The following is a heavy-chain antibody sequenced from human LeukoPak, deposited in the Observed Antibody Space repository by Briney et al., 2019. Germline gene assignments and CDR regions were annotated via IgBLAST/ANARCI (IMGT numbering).Heavy chain of an antibody. CDR3: AKRCSSTSCYDAFDI. Sequence: PGGSLRLSCAASEFTFSSYGMHWVRQAPGKGLEWVAFIRYDGSNKYYADSVKGRFTISRDNSKNTLYLQMNSLRAEDTAVYYCAKRCSSTSCYDAFDIWGQGTMVTVSS. CDR1: EFTFSSYG. D-gene: IGHD2-2*01. V-gene: IGHV3-30*02. CDR2: IRYDGSNK. J-gene: IGHJ3*02.